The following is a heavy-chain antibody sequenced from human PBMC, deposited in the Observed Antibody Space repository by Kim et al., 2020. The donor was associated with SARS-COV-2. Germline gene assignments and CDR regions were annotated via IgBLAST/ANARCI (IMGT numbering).Heavy chain of an antibody. CDR1: GFTFSSYG. CDR2: IWYDGSNK. J-gene: IGHJ6*02. CDR3: AREDSYGLEGMDV. V-gene: IGHV3-33*01. Sequence: GGSLRLSCAASGFTFSSYGMHWVRQAPGKGLEWVAVIWYDGSNKYYADSVKGRFTISRDNSKNTLYLQMNSLRAEDTAVYYCAREDSYGLEGMDVWGQGTTVTVSS. D-gene: IGHD5-18*01.